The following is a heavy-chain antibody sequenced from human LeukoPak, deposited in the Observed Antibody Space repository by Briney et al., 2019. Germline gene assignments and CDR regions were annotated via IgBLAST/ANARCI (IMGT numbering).Heavy chain of an antibody. CDR2: FYYSGST. D-gene: IGHD3-3*01. J-gene: IGHJ4*02. CDR3: ASRSYYDFWSGYLVFDY. V-gene: IGHV4-39*07. Sequence: SETLSLTCTVSGDSIRSSSYYWGWIRQPPGKGLEWIGSFYYSGSTYYNPSLKSRVTISVGTSKNQFSLKLSSVTAADTAVYYCASRSYYDFWSGYLVFDYWGRGTLVTVSS. CDR1: GDSIRSSSYY.